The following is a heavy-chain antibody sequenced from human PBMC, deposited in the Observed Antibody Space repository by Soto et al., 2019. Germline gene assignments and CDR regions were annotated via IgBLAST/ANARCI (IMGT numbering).Heavy chain of an antibody. CDR1: GFPLSTYT. J-gene: IGHJ5*02. CDR3: VRPSTQTRFWNWFDP. CDR2: ISESRSSI. V-gene: IGHV3-21*02. Sequence: EVRLVESGGRLVKPGESLRLSCIASGFPLSTYTMHWVRQAPGRGLEWVASISESRSSIYYEDSVKGRFTISRDTANNSLFLQMNSLTAADTAIYYCVRPSTQTRFWNWFDPWGQGTLVTVSS.